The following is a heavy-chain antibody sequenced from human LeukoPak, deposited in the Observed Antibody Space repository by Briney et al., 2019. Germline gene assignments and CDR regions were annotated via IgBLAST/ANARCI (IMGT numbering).Heavy chain of an antibody. V-gene: IGHV1-69*05. CDR3: ARDQPSGSQEN. D-gene: IGHD3-10*01. Sequence: GASVKVSCKASGGTFSSYPISWVRQAPGQGLECMGGIIPIFGTANYTQKFQGRVRITTDESTSTAYMELSSLRSEDTAVYYCARDQPSGSQENWGQGILVTASS. CDR2: IIPIFGTA. CDR1: GGTFSSYP. J-gene: IGHJ4*02.